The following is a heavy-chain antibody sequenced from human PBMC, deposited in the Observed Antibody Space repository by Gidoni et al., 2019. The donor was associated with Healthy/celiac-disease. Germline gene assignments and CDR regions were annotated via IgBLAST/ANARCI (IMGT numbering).Heavy chain of an antibody. CDR3: ARSGRLTHFDY. CDR2: TYYSGST. V-gene: IGHV4-59*01. D-gene: IGHD1-26*01. CDR1: GDSISSYY. Sequence: QVRLQESGPGLVKPSETLSLPCTVSGDSISSYYWSWIRQPPGKGLEWIGYTYYSGSTNYNPSLKSRVTISVDTAKNQLSLKLSSVTAADTAVYYCARSGRLTHFDYWGQGTLVTASS. J-gene: IGHJ4*02.